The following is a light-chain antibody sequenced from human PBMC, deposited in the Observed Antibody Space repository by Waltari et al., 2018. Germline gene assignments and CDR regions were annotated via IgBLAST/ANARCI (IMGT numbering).Light chain of an antibody. CDR3: QQYESSSPYT. Sequence: DIQMTQSPSTVSASVGARVTITCRTSQNIGPWLAWYQQKPGRAPNLLIYRASSLQSGVPSRFSGSGSGTEFTLTITSLQPDDIATYYCQQYESSSPYTFGPGTKLEIK. CDR1: QNIGPW. J-gene: IGKJ2*01. CDR2: RAS. V-gene: IGKV1-5*03.